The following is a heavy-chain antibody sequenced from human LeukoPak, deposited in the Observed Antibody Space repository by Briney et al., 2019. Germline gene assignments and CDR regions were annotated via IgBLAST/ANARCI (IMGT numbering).Heavy chain of an antibody. D-gene: IGHD6-19*01. CDR2: MNPNSGNT. V-gene: IGHV1-8*01. CDR1: GYTFTSYD. J-gene: IGHJ4*02. Sequence: EASVKVSCKASGYTFTSYDINWVRQAPGQGLEWMGWMNPNSGNTGYAQKFQGRVTMTRNTSISTAYMELSSLRSEDTAVYYCARVEDSLYSSGWYSIGYWGQGTLVTVSS. CDR3: ARVEDSLYSSGWYSIGY.